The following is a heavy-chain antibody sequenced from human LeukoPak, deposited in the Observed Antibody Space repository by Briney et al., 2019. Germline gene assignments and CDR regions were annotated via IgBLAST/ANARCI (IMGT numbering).Heavy chain of an antibody. CDR3: ARGIAAANYYYYYGMDV. CDR2: IWYDGSNK. D-gene: IGHD6-25*01. J-gene: IGHJ6*02. V-gene: IGHV3-33*01. CDR1: GFTFSSYG. Sequence: PGGSLRLSCAASGFTFSSYGMHWVRQAPGKGLEWVAVIWYDGSNKYYADSVRGRFTIARDNSKNTLYLQMNSLRAEDTAVYYCARGIAAANYYYYYGMDVWGQGTTVTVSS.